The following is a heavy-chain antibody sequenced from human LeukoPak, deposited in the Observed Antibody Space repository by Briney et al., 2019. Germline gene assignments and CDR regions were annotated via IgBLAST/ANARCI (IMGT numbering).Heavy chain of an antibody. V-gene: IGHV1-8*03. Sequence: GSSVKVSCKASGGTFSSYAINWVRQATGQGLEWMGWMNPNSGNTGYAQKFQGRVTITRNTSISTAYMELSSLRSEDTAVYYCARVRKSCSSTSCYLNYWGQGTLVTVSS. J-gene: IGHJ4*02. D-gene: IGHD2-2*01. CDR3: ARVRKSCSSTSCYLNY. CDR2: MNPNSGNT. CDR1: GGTFSSYA.